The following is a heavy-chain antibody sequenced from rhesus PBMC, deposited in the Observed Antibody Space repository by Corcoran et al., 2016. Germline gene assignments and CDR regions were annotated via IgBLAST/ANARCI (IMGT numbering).Heavy chain of an antibody. CDR1: VSTFTAYY. CDR2: INPKTGDT. D-gene: IGHD6-25*01. Sequence: QVQLVQSGAEVKRPGASVTVSSTASVSTFTAYYIPCVLHAPGPGLEWMGRINPKTGDTDDAQKCQDGVTMTRDTSTSTAYMGLSSLRSEDTAVYYCARSSGSWNRFDVWGPGVLVTVSS. CDR3: ARSSGSWNRFDV. V-gene: IGHV1-138*01. J-gene: IGHJ5-1*01.